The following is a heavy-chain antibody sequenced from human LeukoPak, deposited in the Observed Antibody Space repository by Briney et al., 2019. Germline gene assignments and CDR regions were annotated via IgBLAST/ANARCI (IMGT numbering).Heavy chain of an antibody. CDR2: IQHDGTKT. CDR1: GFTFSSSG. CDR3: AKGAFVRLGELSPH. V-gene: IGHV3-30*02. D-gene: IGHD3-16*02. Sequence: PGGALRLSCAAPGFTFSSSGMPWVRQAPGRGLERVAFIQHDGTKTYYADSVKGRFTISRDSSENTLYLQMNILRTDDTAVYYCAKGAFVRLGELSPHWGQGTLVTVSS. J-gene: IGHJ4*02.